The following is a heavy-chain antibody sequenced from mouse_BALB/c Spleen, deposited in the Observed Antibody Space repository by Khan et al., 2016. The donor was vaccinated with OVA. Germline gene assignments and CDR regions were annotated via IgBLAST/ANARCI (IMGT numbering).Heavy chain of an antibody. CDR3: AKEGTYYRSDGWFAY. J-gene: IGHJ3*01. CDR1: GYTFTSYT. D-gene: IGHD2-14*01. CDR2: INPVSDYT. Sequence: QVQLQQSGAELTRPGASVKMSCKASGYTFTSYTMHWVKQRPGQGLEWIGYINPVSDYTNYNQNFKDKATLTADKSSSTAYMQLRSLTSEDSAVYYCAKEGTYYRSDGWFAYWGQGNLVT. V-gene: IGHV1-4*01.